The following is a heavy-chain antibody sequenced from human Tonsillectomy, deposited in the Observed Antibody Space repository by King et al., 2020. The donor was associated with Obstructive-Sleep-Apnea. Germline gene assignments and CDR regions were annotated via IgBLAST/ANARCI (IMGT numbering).Heavy chain of an antibody. CDR1: GFTFSSYW. CDR3: ARDCERMDYSNYYNWFDP. V-gene: IGHV3-7*03. J-gene: IGHJ5*02. Sequence: VQLVESGGGLVQPGGSLRLSCAASGFTFSSYWMSWVRQAPGRGLEWVANIKQDGNEKYYVDSVKGRFTISRDNAKNSLYLQMNSLRAEDTAVYYCARDCERMDYSNYYNWFDPWGQGTLVTVSS. D-gene: IGHD4-11*01. CDR2: IKQDGNEK.